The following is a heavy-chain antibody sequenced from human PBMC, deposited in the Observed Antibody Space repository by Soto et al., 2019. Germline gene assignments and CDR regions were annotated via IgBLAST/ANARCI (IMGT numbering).Heavy chain of an antibody. CDR1: GGTFSSYA. V-gene: IGHV1-69*06. Sequence: SVKVSCKASGGTFSSYAISWVRQAPGQGLEWMGGIIPIFGTANYAQKFQGRVTITADKSTSTAYMELSSLRSEDTAVYYCARESPLDIVVVVAATHARYYGMDVWGQGTTVTVS. CDR3: ARESPLDIVVVVAATHARYYGMDV. CDR2: IIPIFGTA. J-gene: IGHJ6*02. D-gene: IGHD2-15*01.